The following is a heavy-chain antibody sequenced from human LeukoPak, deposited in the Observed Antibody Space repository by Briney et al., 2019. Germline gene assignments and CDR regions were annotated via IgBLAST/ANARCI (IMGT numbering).Heavy chain of an antibody. J-gene: IGHJ3*02. CDR2: ISGSGGST. CDR3: AKTYSSGWYGLLDAFDI. D-gene: IGHD6-19*01. Sequence: GGSLRLSCVASGFTFSSYAMSWVRQAPGKGLEWVSAISGSGGSTYYADSVKGRFTISRDNSKNTLYLQMNSLRAEDTAVYYCAKTYSSGWYGLLDAFDIWGQGTMVTVSS. CDR1: GFTFSSYA. V-gene: IGHV3-23*01.